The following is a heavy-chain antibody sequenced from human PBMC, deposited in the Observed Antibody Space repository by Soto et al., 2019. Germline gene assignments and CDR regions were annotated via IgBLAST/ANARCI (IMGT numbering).Heavy chain of an antibody. J-gene: IGHJ3*01. V-gene: IGHV1-46*03. D-gene: IGHD6-13*01. Sequence: QVQLVQSGAEVKKPGASVRVSCKASGYTFTSYYIHWVRQAPGHGPEWMGMISPSSGGTDYAQKFQGRVNMTRDTSTSTVYMALSSLRSEDTAVYYCPRSRITTAGTDAFDLWVQGTLGTVSS. CDR3: PRSRITTAGTDAFDL. CDR1: GYTFTSYY. CDR2: ISPSSGGT.